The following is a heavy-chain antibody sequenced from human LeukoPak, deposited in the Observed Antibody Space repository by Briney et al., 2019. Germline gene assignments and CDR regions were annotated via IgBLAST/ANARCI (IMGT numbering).Heavy chain of an antibody. CDR2: IYYSGST. D-gene: IGHD3-3*01. J-gene: IGHJ4*02. V-gene: IGHV4-59*01. Sequence: SETLSLTCTVSGGSISSYYWSWIRQPPGKGREWIGYIYYSGSTNYNPSLKGRVTISVDTSKNQFSLKLTSVTAADTAVYYCARGVPEYYDFWSGYFYYFDYWGQGTLVTVSS. CDR3: ARGVPEYYDFWSGYFYYFDY. CDR1: GGSISSYY.